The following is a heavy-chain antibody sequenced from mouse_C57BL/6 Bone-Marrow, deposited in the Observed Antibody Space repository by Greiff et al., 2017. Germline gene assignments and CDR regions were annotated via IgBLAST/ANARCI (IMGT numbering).Heavy chain of an antibody. CDR1: GFTFSSYA. Sequence: EVQVVESGEGLVKPGGSLKLSCAASGFTFSSYAMSWVRQTPEKRLEWVAYISSGGDYIYYADTVKGRFTISRDNARNTLYLQMSSLKSEDTAVYYCTRSSYDYDGAYWGQGTLVTVSA. CDR2: ISSGGDYI. J-gene: IGHJ3*01. D-gene: IGHD2-4*01. CDR3: TRSSYDYDGAY. V-gene: IGHV5-9-1*02.